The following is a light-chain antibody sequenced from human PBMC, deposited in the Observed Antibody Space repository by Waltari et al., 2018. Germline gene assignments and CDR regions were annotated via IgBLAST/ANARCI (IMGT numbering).Light chain of an antibody. J-gene: IGLJ3*02. CDR3: GTWDTSLSAGV. Sequence: QSVLTQPPSVSAAPGQIVTISCSGGRFNIGDNYVSWYQHLPGAAPKLLIYDNNKRPSGIPDRFSGSKSGTSATLGITGLQTGDEADYYCGTWDTSLSAGVFGGGTKLTVL. V-gene: IGLV1-51*01. CDR2: DNN. CDR1: RFNIGDNY.